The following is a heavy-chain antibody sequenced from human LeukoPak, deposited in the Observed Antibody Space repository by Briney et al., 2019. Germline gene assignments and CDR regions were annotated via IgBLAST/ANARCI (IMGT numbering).Heavy chain of an antibody. CDR3: AREYSSNFDY. V-gene: IGHV4-39*07. CDR1: GGSISSSSYY. Sequence: SETLSLTCTVSGGSISSSSYYWGWIRQPPGKGLEWIGSIYYSGSTYYKPSLKSRVTISVDTSKNQFSLKLSSVTAADTAVYYCAREYSSNFDYWGQGTLVTVSS. D-gene: IGHD6-13*01. J-gene: IGHJ4*02. CDR2: IYYSGST.